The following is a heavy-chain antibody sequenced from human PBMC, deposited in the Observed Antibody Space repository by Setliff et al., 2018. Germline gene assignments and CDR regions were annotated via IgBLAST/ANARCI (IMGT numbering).Heavy chain of an antibody. V-gene: IGHV3-11*04. D-gene: IGHD3-9*01. CDR2: ITSSGDTM. Sequence: PGGSLRLSCAASGFTFSDYYMSWIRQAPGKGLEWVSYITSSGDTMNYADSVKGRFTISRDNSRNTLFLQMNSLRTEDTAVYYCARDAAYFDILTGTNYLDPWGQGTLVTVSS. J-gene: IGHJ5*02. CDR1: GFTFSDYY. CDR3: ARDAAYFDILTGTNYLDP.